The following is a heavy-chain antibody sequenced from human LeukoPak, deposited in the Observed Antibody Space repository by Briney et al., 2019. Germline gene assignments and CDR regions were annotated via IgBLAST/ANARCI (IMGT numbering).Heavy chain of an antibody. CDR1: GCIIRNKL. V-gene: IGHV3-74*01. J-gene: IGHJ5*01. Sequence: PGGSLIFCCAASGCIIRNKLMHWVRQAPGKGLEWVSRISGDGSSTTYADSVKGRFIISRDNAKNTLYLQMNSLRAEDTALYYCARDIALAGDYLCSSGHGTLVTVSS. D-gene: IGHD6-19*01. CDR2: ISGDGSST. CDR3: ARDIALAGDYLCS.